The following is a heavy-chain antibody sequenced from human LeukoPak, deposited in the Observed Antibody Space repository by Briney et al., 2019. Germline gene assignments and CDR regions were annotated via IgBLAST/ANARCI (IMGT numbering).Heavy chain of an antibody. J-gene: IGHJ6*03. Sequence: PSETLSLTCTVSGASLSPHYWSWVRQPPGKGLEWIGYIYYSGSTKYNPSLKSRVTISVDTSKNQFSLRLSSVTAADTAVYYCARDWGVSARPGYMDVWGKGTTVTVSS. V-gene: IGHV4-59*11. CDR1: GASLSPHY. D-gene: IGHD6-6*01. CDR2: IYYSGST. CDR3: ARDWGVSARPGYMDV.